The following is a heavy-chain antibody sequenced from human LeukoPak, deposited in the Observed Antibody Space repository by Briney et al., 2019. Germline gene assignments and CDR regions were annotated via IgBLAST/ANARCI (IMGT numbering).Heavy chain of an antibody. CDR1: GFTFSSFE. J-gene: IGHJ4*02. D-gene: IGHD5-18*01. CDR3: ARDGYSYGFFDY. CDR2: IRSGGSTR. V-gene: IGHV3-48*03. Sequence: GGSLRLSCAASGFTFSSFEMNWVRQAPGKGLEWVSHIRSGGSTRYYADSVKGRFTVSRDNAKNSLYLQMNSLRAEDTAVYYCARDGYSYGFFDYWGRGSLVSVS.